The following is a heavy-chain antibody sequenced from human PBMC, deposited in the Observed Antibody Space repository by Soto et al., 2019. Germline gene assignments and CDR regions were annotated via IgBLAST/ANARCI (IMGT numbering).Heavy chain of an antibody. CDR2: ISGSGGST. Sequence: EVQLLESGGGLVPPGGSLRLSCAASGFTFSSYAMRWVRQATVKGLEWVSAISGSGGSTYYADSVKGRFTVSRDNSTNTLYLQMNSLRAEDTAVYYWARRGSGSYYDYWGQGTLVTVSS. CDR1: GFTFSSYA. D-gene: IGHD1-26*01. J-gene: IGHJ4*02. CDR3: ARRGSGSYYDY. V-gene: IGHV3-23*01.